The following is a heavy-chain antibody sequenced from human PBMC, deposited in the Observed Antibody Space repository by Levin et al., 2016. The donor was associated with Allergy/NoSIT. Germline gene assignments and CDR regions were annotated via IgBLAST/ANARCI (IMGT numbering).Heavy chain of an antibody. J-gene: IGHJ4*02. Sequence: ASVKVSCKASGYTFTGYYMHWVRQAPGQGLEWMGWINPNSGGTNYAQKFQGWVTMTRDTSISTAYMELSRLRSDDTAVYYCARGDGSGSYSLDYWGQGTLVTVSS. CDR1: GYTFTGYY. CDR3: ARGDGSGSYSLDY. D-gene: IGHD3-10*01. CDR2: INPNSGGT. V-gene: IGHV1-2*04.